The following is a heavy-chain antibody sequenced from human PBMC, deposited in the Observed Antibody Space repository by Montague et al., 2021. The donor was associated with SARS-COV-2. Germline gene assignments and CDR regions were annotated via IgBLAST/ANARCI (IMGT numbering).Heavy chain of an antibody. J-gene: IGHJ4*02. Sequence: SETLSLTCAVYGGSFSGYYWTWIRQSPAKGLEWIAEINHSGTTNYNFNPSLRSRVTISVDTSKSQFSLKLTSVTAADTGVYYCARWYSHTLTLIGVRGKSAIDYWGQGTLVTVSS. CDR2: INHSGTT. V-gene: IGHV4-34*01. D-gene: IGHD3-9*01. CDR1: GGSFSGYY. CDR3: ARWYSHTLTLIGVRGKSAIDY.